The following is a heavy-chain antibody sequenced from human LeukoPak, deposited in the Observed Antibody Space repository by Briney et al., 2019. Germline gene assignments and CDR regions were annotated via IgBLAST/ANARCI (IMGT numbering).Heavy chain of an antibody. J-gene: IGHJ5*02. CDR1: GGSISSYY. Sequence: SETLSLTCTVSGGSISSYYWSWIRQSPGKGLECIGYIHYTGSTNYNPSLKSRVTISVETSKNQFSLKLKSVTAADTAVYYCARVLSGWYTRDTNWFDPWGQGTLVTVSS. V-gene: IGHV4-59*01. D-gene: IGHD6-19*01. CDR2: IHYTGST. CDR3: ARVLSGWYTRDTNWFDP.